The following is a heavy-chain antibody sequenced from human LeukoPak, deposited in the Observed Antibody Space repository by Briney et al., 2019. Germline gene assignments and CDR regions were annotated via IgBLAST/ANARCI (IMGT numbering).Heavy chain of an antibody. CDR3: AKSVGYCSGGSCYYYYYYYMDV. CDR1: GFTFSSYG. Sequence: GALRLSCAASGFTFSSYGMHWVRQAPGKGLEWVAFIRYDGSNKYYADSVKGRFTISRDNSKNTLYLQMNSLRAEDTAVYYCAKSVGYCSGGSCYYYYYYYMDVWGKGTTVTVSS. CDR2: IRYDGSNK. V-gene: IGHV3-30*02. D-gene: IGHD2-15*01. J-gene: IGHJ6*03.